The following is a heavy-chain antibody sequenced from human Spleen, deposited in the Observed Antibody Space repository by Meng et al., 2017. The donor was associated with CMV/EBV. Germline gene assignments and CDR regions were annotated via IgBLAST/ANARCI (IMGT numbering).Heavy chain of an antibody. D-gene: IGHD2-8*01. J-gene: IGHJ5*02. CDR3: ATEMVS. Sequence: GCLRLSCAASRFTFSSYAMSWVRQAPGKGLEWVSIISGTSGRTFYADSVKGRFTISRDNSKNTVFLQMNSLGAEDTAIYFCATEMVSWGQGILVTVSS. V-gene: IGHV3-23*01. CDR2: ISGTSGRT. CDR1: RFTFSSYA.